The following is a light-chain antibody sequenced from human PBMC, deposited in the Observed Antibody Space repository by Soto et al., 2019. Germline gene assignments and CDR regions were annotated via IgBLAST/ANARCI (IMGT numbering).Light chain of an antibody. CDR2: QDT. J-gene: IGLJ2*01. CDR1: KLEDKY. CDR3: QAWDSSTDHVV. Sequence: SYELTQPPSVSVSPGQTASITCLGAKLEDKYVCWYQQKPGQSPVVVIYQDTKRPSGIPERFSGSNSGNTATLTIGGTQATDEADYYCQAWDSSTDHVVFGGGTKLTVL. V-gene: IGLV3-1*01.